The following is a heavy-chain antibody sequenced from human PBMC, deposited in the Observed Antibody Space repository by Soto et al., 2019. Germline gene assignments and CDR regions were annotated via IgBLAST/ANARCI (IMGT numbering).Heavy chain of an antibody. V-gene: IGHV1-18*01. CDR1: GYTFTNYD. D-gene: IGHD3-10*01. CDR3: ASGYYYGSGRPTPGGMDV. Sequence: QVHLVQSGAEVKKPGASVKVSCKASGYTFTNYDINWMRQAPGQGLEWMGWISTYTGNTNYAQKLQGRVTMTTDTSTSTAYMELRSLRSDDTAVYYCASGYYYGSGRPTPGGMDVWGQGTTVTVSS. J-gene: IGHJ6*02. CDR2: ISTYTGNT.